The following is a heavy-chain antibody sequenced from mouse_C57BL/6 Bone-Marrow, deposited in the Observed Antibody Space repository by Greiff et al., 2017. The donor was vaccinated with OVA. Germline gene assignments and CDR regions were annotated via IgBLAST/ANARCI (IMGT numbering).Heavy chain of an antibody. CDR2: IYPRSGNT. Sequence: QVQLKESGAELARPGASVKLSCKASGYTFTSYGISWVKQRTGQGLEWIGEIYPRSGNTYYNEKFKGKATLTADKSSSTAYMELRSLTSEDSAVYFCAREGEFYDDETMDYWGQGTSVTVSS. J-gene: IGHJ4*01. V-gene: IGHV1-81*01. CDR1: GYTFTSYG. D-gene: IGHD2-4*01. CDR3: AREGEFYDDETMDY.